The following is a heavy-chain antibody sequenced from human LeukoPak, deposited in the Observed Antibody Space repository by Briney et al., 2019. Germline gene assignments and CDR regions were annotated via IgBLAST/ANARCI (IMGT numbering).Heavy chain of an antibody. CDR3: AKDMDYYGSGSYIGFMDV. J-gene: IGHJ6*03. CDR2: ISYDGSNK. CDR1: GFTFSSYS. Sequence: PSGGSLRLSCAASGFTFSSYSMNWVRQAPGKGLEWVAVISYDGSNKYYADSVKGRFTISRDNSKNTLYLQMNSLRAEDTAVYYCAKDMDYYGSGSYIGFMDVWGKGTTVTVSS. V-gene: IGHV3-30*18. D-gene: IGHD3-10*01.